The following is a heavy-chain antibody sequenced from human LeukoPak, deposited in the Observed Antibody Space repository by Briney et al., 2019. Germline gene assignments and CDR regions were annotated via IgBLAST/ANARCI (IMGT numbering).Heavy chain of an antibody. CDR2: ISTYDGNT. V-gene: IGHV1-18*01. CDR1: GYSFTSYG. D-gene: IGHD6-13*01. J-gene: IGHJ4*02. CDR3: ARDMSSSWYFY. Sequence: AASVKVSCKASGYSFTSYGINWVRQAPGQGLEWMGWISTYDGNTKYAQEVQGRVTMTRDTSTSTAYMELRSLRSDDTAVYYCARDMSSSWYFYWGQGTLVTVSS.